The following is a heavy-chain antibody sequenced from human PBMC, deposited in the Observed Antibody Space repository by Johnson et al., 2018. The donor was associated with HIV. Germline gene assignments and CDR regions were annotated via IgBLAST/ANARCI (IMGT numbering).Heavy chain of an antibody. V-gene: IGHV3-23*04. D-gene: IGHD3-22*01. CDR3: ARGGTMIVVVITYDAFDI. J-gene: IGHJ3*02. CDR2: ISDSGGRT. Sequence: DVQVVESGGGLVKPGGSLRLSCAASGFTFSDYYMSWIRQAPGKVLEWVSTISDSGGRTFNADSVKGRFTISRDNSRNTLYLQMNSLRAEDTAVYYCARGGTMIVVVITYDAFDIWGQGTMVTVSS. CDR1: GFTFSDYY.